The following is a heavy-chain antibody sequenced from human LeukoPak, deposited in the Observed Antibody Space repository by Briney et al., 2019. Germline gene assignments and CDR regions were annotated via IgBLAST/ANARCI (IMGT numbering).Heavy chain of an antibody. CDR2: INHSGST. J-gene: IGHJ4*02. D-gene: IGHD2-15*01. CDR1: GGSFSGYY. Sequence: SETLSLTCAVYGGSFSGYYWSWIRQPPGKGLEWIGEINHSGSTNYNPSLKSRVTISVDTSKNQFSLKLSSVAAADTAVYYCARIGYCSGGSCSGPSDYWGQGTLVTVSS. V-gene: IGHV4-34*01. CDR3: ARIGYCSGGSCSGPSDY.